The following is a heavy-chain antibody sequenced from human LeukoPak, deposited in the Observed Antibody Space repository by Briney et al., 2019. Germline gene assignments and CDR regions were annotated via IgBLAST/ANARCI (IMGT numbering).Heavy chain of an antibody. J-gene: IGHJ5*02. V-gene: IGHV3-48*03. CDR3: VRLNWFDP. CDR1: GFTFSSYE. CDR2: ISSSGSTI. Sequence: GGSLRLSCAASGFTFSSYEMNWVRQAPGKELEWVSYISSSGSTIWYADSVKGRFTISRDNAKNSLYLQMNNLRAEDTAVYYCVRLNWFDPWGQGTLVTVSS.